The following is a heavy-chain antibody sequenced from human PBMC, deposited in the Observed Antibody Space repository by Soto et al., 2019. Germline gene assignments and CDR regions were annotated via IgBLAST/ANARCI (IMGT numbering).Heavy chain of an antibody. CDR3: ARHDYGDYGANYYYYMDV. CDR2: IYYSGST. V-gene: IGHV4-39*01. J-gene: IGHJ6*03. Sequence: SETLSLTCTVSGGSISSSSYYWGWIHQPPGKGLEWIGSIYYSGSTYYNPSLKSRVTISVDTSKNQFSLKLSSVTAADTAVYYCARHDYGDYGANYYYYMDVWGKGTTVTVSS. CDR1: GGSISSSSYY. D-gene: IGHD4-17*01.